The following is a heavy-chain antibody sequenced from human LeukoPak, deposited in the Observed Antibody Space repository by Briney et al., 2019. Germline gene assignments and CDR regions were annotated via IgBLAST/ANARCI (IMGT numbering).Heavy chain of an antibody. D-gene: IGHD6-19*01. V-gene: IGHV4-59*01. CDR3: ARGAGWYNY. CDR2: IHYSGTT. J-gene: IGHJ4*02. Sequence: SETLSLTCTVSGGSISGYYWSWLRQPPGEGLEWIAYIHYSGTTNYNPSLRSRVTISIDTSKKQFSLKVSSVTAADTAVYYCARGAGWYNYWGQGTLVTVSS. CDR1: GGSISGYY.